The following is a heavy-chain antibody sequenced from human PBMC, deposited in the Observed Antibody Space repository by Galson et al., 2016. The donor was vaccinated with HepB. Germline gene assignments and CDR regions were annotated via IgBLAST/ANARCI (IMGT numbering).Heavy chain of an antibody. CDR1: GFTFRDYA. D-gene: IGHD2-2*03. J-gene: IGHJ4*02. CDR2: ICGSCGDI. Sequence: SLRLSCAASGFTFRDYAMNWVRQAPGKGLQWVSTICGSCGDIDYADSVQGRFTISRDNSKNTLSLQMNSLRAEDTATYYCAIDPSHWIENPFALWGQGTLVTVSS. CDR3: AIDPSHWIENPFAL. V-gene: IGHV3-23*01.